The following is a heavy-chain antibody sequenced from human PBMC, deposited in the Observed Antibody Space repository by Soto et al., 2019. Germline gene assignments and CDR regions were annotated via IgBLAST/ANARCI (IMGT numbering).Heavy chain of an antibody. CDR3: ARGCCSGGSCYGIFDY. D-gene: IGHD2-15*01. CDR1: GGSFSGYY. CDR2: INHSGST. V-gene: IGHV4-34*01. Sequence: QVQLQQWGAGLLKPSETLSLTCAVYGGSFSGYYWSWIRQPPGKGLEWIGEINHSGSTNYNPSLKSRVTISVDTSKNQFSLKLSSVTAADTAVYYCARGCCSGGSCYGIFDYWGQGTLVTVSS. J-gene: IGHJ4*02.